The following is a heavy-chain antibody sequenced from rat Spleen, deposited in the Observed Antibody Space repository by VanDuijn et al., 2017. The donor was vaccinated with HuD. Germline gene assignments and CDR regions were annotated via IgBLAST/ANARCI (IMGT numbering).Heavy chain of an antibody. V-gene: IGHV5-17*01. CDR1: GFTFSDYA. CDR2: IIYDGSGI. CDR3: ARREVDTTDFWFAD. J-gene: IGHJ3*01. Sequence: EVQLVESGGGLVRPGRSLKLSCAASGFTFSDYAMAWVRQAPKKGLEWVATIIYDGSGIYYRDSVKGRFTISRDNAKNTLYLHMDSLRSEDTATYYCARREVDTTDFWFADWGQGTLVTVSS. D-gene: IGHD1-6*01.